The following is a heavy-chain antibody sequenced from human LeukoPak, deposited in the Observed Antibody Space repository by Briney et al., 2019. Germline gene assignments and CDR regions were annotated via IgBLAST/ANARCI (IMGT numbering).Heavy chain of an antibody. CDR1: GYTFTSYD. CDR3: ARGLVAADNHYYMDV. D-gene: IGHD6-13*01. V-gene: IGHV1-8*03. J-gene: IGHJ6*03. Sequence: ASVKVSCKASGYTFTSYDINWARQATGQGLEWMGWMNPNSGNTGYAQKFQGRVTITRNTSISTAYMELSSLRSEDTAVYYCARGLVAADNHYYMDVWGKGTTVTVSS. CDR2: MNPNSGNT.